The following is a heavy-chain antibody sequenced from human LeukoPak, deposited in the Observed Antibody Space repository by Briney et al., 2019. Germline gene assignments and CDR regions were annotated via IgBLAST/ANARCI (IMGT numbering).Heavy chain of an antibody. Sequence: GGSLRLSCAASGFTFSSYEMNWVRQAPGKGLEWVSYISSSGSTIYYADSVNGRFTISRDNDKNSLYLQMTSLRAEDTAVYYCARGSDYVWGSYRYLDYWGQGTLVTVSS. CDR3: ARGSDYVWGSYRYLDY. CDR2: ISSSGSTI. V-gene: IGHV3-48*03. J-gene: IGHJ4*02. D-gene: IGHD3-16*02. CDR1: GFTFSSYE.